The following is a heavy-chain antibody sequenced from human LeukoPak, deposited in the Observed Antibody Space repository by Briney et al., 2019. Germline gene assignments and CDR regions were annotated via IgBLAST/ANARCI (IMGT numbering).Heavy chain of an antibody. CDR1: GYTFTSYA. Sequence: SVKVSCTASGYTFTSYAMNWVRQAPGQGLEWMGGIIPIFGTANYAQKFQGRVTITADESTSTAYMELSSLRSEDTAVYYCAQTGVKRDYWGQGTLVTVSS. V-gene: IGHV1-69*13. CDR3: AQTGVKRDY. D-gene: IGHD2-21*01. J-gene: IGHJ4*02. CDR2: IIPIFGTA.